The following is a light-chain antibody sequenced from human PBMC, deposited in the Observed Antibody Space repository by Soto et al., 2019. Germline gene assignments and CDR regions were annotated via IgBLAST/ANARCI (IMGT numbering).Light chain of an antibody. V-gene: IGLV2-23*02. J-gene: IGLJ1*01. CDR2: EVS. CDR1: SSDVGSYHL. Sequence: QSVLTQPASVSGSPGQSITISCTGTSSDVGSYHLVSWYQHHPGKAPKLMIYEVSKRPSGVSNRFSGSKSGNTASLTISGLQAEDEADYFCCSYAGSWTYVFGTGTKVTVL. CDR3: CSYAGSWTYV.